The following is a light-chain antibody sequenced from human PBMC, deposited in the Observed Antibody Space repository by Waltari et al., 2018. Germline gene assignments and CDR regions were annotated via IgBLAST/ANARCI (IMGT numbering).Light chain of an antibody. CDR1: ESGDIY. J-gene: IGLJ1*01. CDR3: QAWDSRTAV. Sequence: SFELTQPPSVSVSPGQTASITCSGDESGDIYVCWYQQKPGQSPVLVIYKDTKRPSGIPERFSGSNSGNTATLTISGTQAFDEADYYCQAWDSRTAVFGTGTKITVL. CDR2: KDT. V-gene: IGLV3-1*01.